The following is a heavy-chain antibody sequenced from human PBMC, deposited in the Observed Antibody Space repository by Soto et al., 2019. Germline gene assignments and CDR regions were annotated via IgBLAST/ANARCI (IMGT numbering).Heavy chain of an antibody. Sequence: QVQLVQSGAEVKKPGASVKVSCKASGYTFTSYDINWVRQATGQGLEWMGWMNPNSGNTGYAQKFQGRVTMTRNTSISTAYMELSSLRSEDTAVYYCAGGRYYDFWSGYYPGWFDPWGQGTLVTVSS. D-gene: IGHD3-3*01. CDR3: AGGRYYDFWSGYYPGWFDP. J-gene: IGHJ5*02. CDR2: MNPNSGNT. V-gene: IGHV1-8*01. CDR1: GYTFTSYD.